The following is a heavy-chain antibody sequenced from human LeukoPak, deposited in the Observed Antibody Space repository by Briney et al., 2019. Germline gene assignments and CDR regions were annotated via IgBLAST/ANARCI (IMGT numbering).Heavy chain of an antibody. CDR3: ALNTIFGVVRFFDP. V-gene: IGHV1-18*04. CDR1: GYTFTGYY. CDR2: ISAYNGNT. J-gene: IGHJ5*02. Sequence: ASVKVSCKASGYTFTGYYMHWVRQAPGQGLEWMGWISAYNGNTDYAQHLHGRVTMTTDTSTSTAYMELRSLRSDDSAVYCCALNTIFGVVRFFDPWGQGTLVTVSS. D-gene: IGHD3-3*01.